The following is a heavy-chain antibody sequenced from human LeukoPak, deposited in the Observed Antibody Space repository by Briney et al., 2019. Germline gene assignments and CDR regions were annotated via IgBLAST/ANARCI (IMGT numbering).Heavy chain of an antibody. V-gene: IGHV3-7*01. J-gene: IGHJ4*02. CDR3: AREVDRSFGY. D-gene: IGHD1-26*01. CDR1: GFRLGGFW. Sequence: PGGSLRLSCAASGFRLGGFWMSWARQAPGKGPEWVANINQESSEIYYVVSVRGRFTISRDNAKNSLSLQMNSLRVEDTAVYYCAREVDRSFGYWGQGNVVTVSS. CDR2: INQESSEI.